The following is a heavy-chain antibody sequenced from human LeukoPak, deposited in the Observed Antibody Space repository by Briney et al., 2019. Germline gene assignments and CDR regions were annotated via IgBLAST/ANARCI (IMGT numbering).Heavy chain of an antibody. CDR3: ARDGGYSSSWYTARYYYGMDV. CDR1: GYTFTSYG. V-gene: IGHV1-18*01. J-gene: IGHJ6*02. D-gene: IGHD6-13*01. CDR2: ISAYNGNT. Sequence: ASVKVSCKASGYTFTSYGISWVRQAPGQGLEWMGWISAYNGNTNYAQKLQGRVTMTTDTSTSTAYMELRSLRSDDTAVYYCARDGGYSSSWYTARYYYGMDVWGQGTTVTVSS.